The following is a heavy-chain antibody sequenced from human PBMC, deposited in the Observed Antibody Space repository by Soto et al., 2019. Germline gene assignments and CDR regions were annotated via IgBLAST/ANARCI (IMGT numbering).Heavy chain of an antibody. CDR1: GFTFSSYA. CDR3: ARDNWNYVSAFDI. CDR2: IWNDGTNK. D-gene: IGHD1-7*01. V-gene: IGHV3-33*01. J-gene: IGHJ3*02. Sequence: QVQLVESGGGVVQPGRSLRLSCAASGFTFSSYAMHWVCQAPGKGLEWVAVIWNDGTNKYYADSVKGRFTISRDNSKTTLYLQMNSLRAEDTAVYYCARDNWNYVSAFDIWGQGTMVTVSS.